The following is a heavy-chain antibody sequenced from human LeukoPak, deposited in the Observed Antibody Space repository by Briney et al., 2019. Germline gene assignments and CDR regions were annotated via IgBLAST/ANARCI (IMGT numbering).Heavy chain of an antibody. CDR3: ARHTRSWFGP. V-gene: IGHV4-59*08. CDR1: GGSISNYY. Sequence: SETLSLTCTVSGGSISNYYWSWIRQSPGMELEWIGYIYYSGSTNYNPSLQSRVTISVDTSKNQISLNLSSVTAADTAVYYCARHTRSWFGPWGQGTLVTVSS. CDR2: IYYSGST. J-gene: IGHJ5*02.